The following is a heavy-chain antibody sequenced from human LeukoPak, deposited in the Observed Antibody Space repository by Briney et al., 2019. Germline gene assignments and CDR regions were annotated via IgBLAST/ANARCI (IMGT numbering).Heavy chain of an antibody. CDR1: GFTFSSYA. CDR3: APDPYYDFWSGYYDLGGDFDY. CDR2: ISGSGGST. J-gene: IGHJ4*02. Sequence: GGSLRLSCAASGFTFSSYAMSWVRQAPGKGLEWVLAISGSGGSTYYADSVKGRFTISRDNSKNTLYLQMNSLRAEDTAVYYCAPDPYYDFWSGYYDLGGDFDYWGQGTLVTVSS. V-gene: IGHV3-23*01. D-gene: IGHD3-3*01.